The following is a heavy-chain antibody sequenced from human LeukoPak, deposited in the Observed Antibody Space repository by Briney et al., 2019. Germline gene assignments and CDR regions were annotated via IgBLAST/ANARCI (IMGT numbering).Heavy chain of an antibody. CDR2: ISTDNVDI. CDR3: ARITIFGVVDGPDY. V-gene: IGHV1-18*01. J-gene: IGHJ4*02. Sequence: ASVKVSCTAYGYTFNNYAISWVRQAPGQGLEWMGWISTDNVDIKYSQRLQGRVTMTTDTSTNTAYMELRNLRSDDTAFYYCARITIFGVVDGPDYWGQGTLVTVSS. CDR1: GYTFNNYA. D-gene: IGHD3-3*01.